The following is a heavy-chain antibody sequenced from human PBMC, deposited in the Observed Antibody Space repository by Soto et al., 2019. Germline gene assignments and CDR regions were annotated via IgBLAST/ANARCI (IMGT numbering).Heavy chain of an antibody. Sequence: PGGSLRLSWGASGCTFSSYSRNWVRQAPGKGLEWVSYITSSSYTIYYADSVRGRFTISRDNAKNSLYLQMNSLRDEDSAVYYCARGEVGATTDLKSLFDCWGQGP. V-gene: IGHV3-48*02. CDR2: ITSSSYTI. J-gene: IGHJ4*02. CDR3: ARGEVGATTDLKSLFDC. CDR1: GCTFSSYS. D-gene: IGHD1-26*01.